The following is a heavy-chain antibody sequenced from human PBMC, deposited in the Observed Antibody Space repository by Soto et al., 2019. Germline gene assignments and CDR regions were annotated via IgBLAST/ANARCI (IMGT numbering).Heavy chain of an antibody. J-gene: IGHJ4*02. D-gene: IGHD3-22*01. V-gene: IGHV4-31*03. Sequence: QVPLQESGPGLVKPSQTLSLTCTVSGGSISSGGYYWSWIRQHPGKGLEWIGYIYYIGSTYYNPSLKSRVTISVDTSKNQFSLKLSSVTAADTAVYYCARVGPRNYYDSSGYYYYFDYWGQGTLVTVSS. CDR1: GGSISSGGYY. CDR3: ARVGPRNYYDSSGYYYYFDY. CDR2: IYYIGST.